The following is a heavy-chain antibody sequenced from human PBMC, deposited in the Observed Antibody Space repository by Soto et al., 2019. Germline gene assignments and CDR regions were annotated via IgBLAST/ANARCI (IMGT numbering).Heavy chain of an antibody. CDR3: AKGSQNYYYYMDV. J-gene: IGHJ6*03. Sequence: GSLRLSCAASGFTFSTSAMSWVRQAPGKGLEWVSSISGSGVGTDYADSVKGRFTISRDNSMNTLYLQMSSLRAEDTAVYYCAKGSQNYYYYMDVWGKGTTVNVSS. D-gene: IGHD3-10*01. V-gene: IGHV3-23*01. CDR1: GFTFSTSA. CDR2: ISGSGVGT.